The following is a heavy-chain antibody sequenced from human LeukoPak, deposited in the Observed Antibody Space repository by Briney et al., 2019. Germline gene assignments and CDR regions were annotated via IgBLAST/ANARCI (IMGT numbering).Heavy chain of an antibody. J-gene: IGHJ4*02. V-gene: IGHV1-2*02. CDR3: AIDLYDYVWGSYNDY. CDR1: GYTFTDYY. CDR2: INPNSGGT. Sequence: VAAVTVSCTASGYTFTDYYMHWVRQAPAQGLEGMGWINPNSGGTNYAQKFQGRVTMTRDTSISTAYMELSRLRSDDTAVYCCAIDLYDYVWGSYNDYWGQGTLVTVSS. D-gene: IGHD3-16*01.